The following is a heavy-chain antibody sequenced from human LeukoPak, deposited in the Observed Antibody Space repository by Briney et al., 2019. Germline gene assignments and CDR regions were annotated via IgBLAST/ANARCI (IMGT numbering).Heavy chain of an antibody. CDR2: IYYSGST. D-gene: IGHD3-22*01. V-gene: IGHV4-59*08. J-gene: IGHJ4*02. Sequence: SETLSLTCAVYGGSFSGYYWSWIRQPPGKGLEWIGYIYYSGSTNYNPSLKSRVTISVDTSKNQFSLKLSSVTAADTAVYYCARLSSGYYGYFDYWGQGTLVTVSS. CDR1: GGSFSGYY. CDR3: ARLSSGYYGYFDY.